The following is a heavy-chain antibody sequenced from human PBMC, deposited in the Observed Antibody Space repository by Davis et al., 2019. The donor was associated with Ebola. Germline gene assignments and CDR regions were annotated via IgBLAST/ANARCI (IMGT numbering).Heavy chain of an antibody. CDR1: GYTFTNYG. V-gene: IGHV1-2*02. J-gene: IGHJ4*03. CDR2: INPHNGNT. Sequence: ASVKVSCKASGYTFTNYGITWVRQAPGQGLEWMGWINPHNGNTNYAQKFQGRVTMTRDTSISTAYMELSRLRSDDTAVYYCATFVDTSSDYWGQGTTVTVSS. CDR3: ATFVDTSSDY. D-gene: IGHD5-18*01.